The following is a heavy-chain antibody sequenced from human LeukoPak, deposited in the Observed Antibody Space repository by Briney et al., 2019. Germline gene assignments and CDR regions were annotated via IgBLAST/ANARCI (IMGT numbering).Heavy chain of an antibody. V-gene: IGHV3-7*01. CDR2: IKLDGSEK. D-gene: IGHD3-16*01. CDR3: AREIPGGAINLDY. CDR1: GFTFSSYA. Sequence: GGSLRLSCAASGFTFSSYAMSWVRQAPGKGVEGVANIKLDGSEKRYADSVKGRLTISRGNGKNSLYLQMNSLRAEDTAVYYCAREIPGGAINLDYWGQGTLVTVSS. J-gene: IGHJ4*02.